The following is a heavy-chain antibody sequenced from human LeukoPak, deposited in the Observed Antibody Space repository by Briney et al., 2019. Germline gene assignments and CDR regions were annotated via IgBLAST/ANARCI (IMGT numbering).Heavy chain of an antibody. CDR1: GYTFTSYA. V-gene: IGHV1-3*01. CDR3: ARDRRCSGGSCYYWYFDL. Sequence: ASVKVSCKASGYTFTSYAMHWVRQAPGQRLEWMGWINAGNGNTKYSQKFQGRVTITRDTSASTAYMELSSLRSEDTAVYYCARDRRCSGGSCYYWYFDLWGRGTLVTVFS. CDR2: INAGNGNT. D-gene: IGHD2-15*01. J-gene: IGHJ2*01.